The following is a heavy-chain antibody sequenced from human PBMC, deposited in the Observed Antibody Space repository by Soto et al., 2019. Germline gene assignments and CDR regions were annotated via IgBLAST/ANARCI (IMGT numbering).Heavy chain of an antibody. J-gene: IGHJ4*02. CDR2: ISGSGGST. V-gene: IGHV3-23*01. CDR3: AKDRGGAYIVVVPGVDY. CDR1: GFTFSSYA. Sequence: EVQLLESGGGLAQPGGSLRLSCAASGFTFSSYAMNWVRQAPGKGLEWVSVISGSGGSTYYADSVKGRFTISRDNSKNTLFLQRNSLRAEDTAVYYCAKDRGGAYIVVVPGVDYWGQGTLVTVSS. D-gene: IGHD2-2*01.